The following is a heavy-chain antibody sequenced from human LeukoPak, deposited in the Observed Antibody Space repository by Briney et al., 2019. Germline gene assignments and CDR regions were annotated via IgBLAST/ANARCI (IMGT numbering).Heavy chain of an antibody. D-gene: IGHD5/OR15-5a*01. CDR1: GFAFRTSE. V-gene: IGHV3-48*03. CDR2: ICAVFVDGSSEYVT. CDR3: VRYLHY. Sequence: GGSLRLSCAASGFAFRTSEMNWVRQGPGKGVEGIAHICAVFVDGSSEYVTYYADSVEGRFTIYRNNANNLLSLRMNSLRAEDTALYYCVRYLHYGGQGTLVTVSS. J-gene: IGHJ4*02.